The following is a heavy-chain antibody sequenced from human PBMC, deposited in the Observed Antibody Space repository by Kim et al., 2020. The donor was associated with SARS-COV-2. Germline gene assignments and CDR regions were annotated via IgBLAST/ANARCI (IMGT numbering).Heavy chain of an antibody. CDR3: ATLAVAGHPDWFDP. CDR1: GYTLTELS. J-gene: IGHJ5*02. Sequence: ASVKVSCKVSGYTLTELSMHWVRQAPGKGLEWMGGFDPEDGETIYAQKFQGRVTMTEDTSTDTAYMELSSLRSEDTAVYYCATLAVAGHPDWFDPWGQGTLVTVSS. V-gene: IGHV1-24*01. D-gene: IGHD6-19*01. CDR2: FDPEDGET.